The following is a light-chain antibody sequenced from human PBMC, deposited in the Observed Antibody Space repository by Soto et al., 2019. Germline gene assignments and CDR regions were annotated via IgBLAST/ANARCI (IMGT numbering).Light chain of an antibody. V-gene: IGKV3-20*01. CDR1: QTVSGSY. Sequence: EIVLTQSPGTLSLSPGERATLSCRASQTVSGSYLAWYQQKPGQAPRLLIYGASSRATGIPDQFSGSGSGTDFTLTISRLEPEDFAVYYCQQYVTSPWTLGQGTKVEIK. CDR2: GAS. CDR3: QQYVTSPWT. J-gene: IGKJ1*01.